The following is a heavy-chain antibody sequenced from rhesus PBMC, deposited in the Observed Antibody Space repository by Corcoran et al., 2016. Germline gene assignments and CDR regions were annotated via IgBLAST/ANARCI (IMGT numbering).Heavy chain of an antibody. CDR1: GFTFSDHY. J-gene: IGHJ1*01. CDR3: TTYLLYSGSSDEYFEF. CDR2: IRNKAKGGTA. V-gene: IGHV3-116*01. Sequence: EMQLVESGGGLVQPGGSLRLSCAASGFTFSDHYMEWFRQAPGRGPEWVGFIRNKAKGGTAENAASVKGRFTSSRDDSKNVTYLQMNSLKTEDTAVYYCTTYLLYSGSSDEYFEFWGQGALVTVSS. D-gene: IGHD6-25*01.